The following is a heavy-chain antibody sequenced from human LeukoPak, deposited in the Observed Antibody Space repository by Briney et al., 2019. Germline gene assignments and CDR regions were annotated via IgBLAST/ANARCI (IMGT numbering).Heavy chain of an antibody. CDR3: AREDIAAAVYYFDY. CDR2: INPNSGGT. Sequence: ASVKVSCKASGYTFTGYYMHWVRQAPGQGLEWIGWINPNSGGTNYAQKFQGRVTMTRDTSISTAYMELSRLRSDDTAVYYCAREDIAAAVYYFDYWGQGTLVTVSS. D-gene: IGHD6-13*01. V-gene: IGHV1-2*02. J-gene: IGHJ4*02. CDR1: GYTFTGYY.